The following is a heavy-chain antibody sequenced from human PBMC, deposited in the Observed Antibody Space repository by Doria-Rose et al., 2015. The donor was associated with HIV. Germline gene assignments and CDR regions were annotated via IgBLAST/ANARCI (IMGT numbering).Heavy chain of an antibody. J-gene: IGHJ4*02. Sequence: QESGPVLVKPTETLTLTCTVSGVSLSSPGMGVNWIRQPPGKALEWLANTFSDDERSYKTSLKSRLTISRGTSKSQVVLTMADMDPVDTATYYCARIKSSRWYHKYYFDFWGQGTLVIVSA. CDR3: ARIKSSRWYHKYYFDF. D-gene: IGHD6-13*01. CDR2: TFSDDER. CDR1: GVSLSSPGMG. V-gene: IGHV2-26*01.